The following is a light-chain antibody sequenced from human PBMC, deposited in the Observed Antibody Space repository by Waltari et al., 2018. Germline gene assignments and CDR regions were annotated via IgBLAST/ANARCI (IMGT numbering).Light chain of an antibody. V-gene: IGLV3-21*02. CDR2: DDS. Sequence: SYVLTQPPSVSVAPGQTASLTCGGNNIGSERVHWYQQKPGQAPVLVVYDDSDRPSGIPERFSGSNSGNTATLTISRVEAGDEADYYCQVWNSGSTHMVFGGGTKLTVL. J-gene: IGLJ2*01. CDR3: QVWNSGSTHMV. CDR1: NIGSER.